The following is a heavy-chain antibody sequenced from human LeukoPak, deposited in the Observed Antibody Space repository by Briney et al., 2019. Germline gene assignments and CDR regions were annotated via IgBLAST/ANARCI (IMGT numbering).Heavy chain of an antibody. V-gene: IGHV1-2*02. CDR1: GYTFSDYY. CDR3: ARAARYHDWLSPSDY. CDR2: INPYTGDT. J-gene: IGHJ4*02. D-gene: IGHD3-9*01. Sequence: ASVKVSCKASGYTFSDYYMNWVRQAPRQGREWMGWINPYTGDTHYAENFQGRVTMTRDTSLTTAYMELTRLRSDDTAFYFCARAARYHDWLSPSDYWGQGTLVTVSS.